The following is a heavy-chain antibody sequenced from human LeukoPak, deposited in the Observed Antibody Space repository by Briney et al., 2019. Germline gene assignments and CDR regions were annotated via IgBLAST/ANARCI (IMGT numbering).Heavy chain of an antibody. CDR1: GFTVSSNY. Sequence: SGGSLRLSCAASGFTVSSNYMTWVRQAPGKGLEWVAAISYDGPNKYYVDPVKGRFTISRDNSKNTLYLQMNSLRAEDTAVYYCARVRMSGWTLGYAFDIWGQGTMVTVSS. CDR3: ARVRMSGWTLGYAFDI. D-gene: IGHD6-19*01. CDR2: ISYDGPNK. J-gene: IGHJ3*02. V-gene: IGHV3-30*03.